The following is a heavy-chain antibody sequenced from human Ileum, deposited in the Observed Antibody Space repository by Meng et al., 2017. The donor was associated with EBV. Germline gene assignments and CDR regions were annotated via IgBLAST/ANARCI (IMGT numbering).Heavy chain of an antibody. J-gene: IGHJ4*02. Sequence: QVALQQWGEGLLNPSGTLSLTCAVYGGSFSCYYWTWIRQPPGKGLEWIGEINHSGSTNYNPSLKSRVTISVDKNQFSLKLSSVTAADTAVYYCARGFYTYGSSCFDYWGQGTLVTVSS. D-gene: IGHD6-13*01. CDR1: GGSFSCYY. V-gene: IGHV4-34*01. CDR2: INHSGST. CDR3: ARGFYTYGSSCFDY.